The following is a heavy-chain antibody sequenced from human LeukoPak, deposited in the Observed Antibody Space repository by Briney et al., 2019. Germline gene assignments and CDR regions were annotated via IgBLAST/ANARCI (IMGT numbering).Heavy chain of an antibody. CDR2: IYTSGST. CDR3: ARGRGSGYYYVGLDY. D-gene: IGHD3-22*01. Sequence: SQTLSLTCTVSGGSISSGSYYWGWIRQPAGKGLEWIGRIYTSGSTNYNPSLKSRVTISVDTSKNQFSLKLSSVTAADTAVYYRARGRGSGYYYVGLDYWGQGTLVTVSS. J-gene: IGHJ4*02. CDR1: GGSISSGSYY. V-gene: IGHV4-61*02.